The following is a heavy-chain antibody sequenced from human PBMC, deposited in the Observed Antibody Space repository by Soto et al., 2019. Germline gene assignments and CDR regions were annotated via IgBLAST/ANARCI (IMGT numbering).Heavy chain of an antibody. CDR2: VYYSGST. Sequence: QLQLQESGPGLVKPSETLSLTCTVSGDSINTRNYYWGRILQPPGQGRGWIGSVYYSGSTYYNPSPTSRVTTSVDTSKHQFSLQLSSATAADTAVYFCVREKPAVSPAALDYWGQGTLVTVSS. J-gene: IGHJ4*02. D-gene: IGHD2-2*01. CDR3: VREKPAVSPAALDY. V-gene: IGHV4-39*02. CDR1: GDSINTRNYY.